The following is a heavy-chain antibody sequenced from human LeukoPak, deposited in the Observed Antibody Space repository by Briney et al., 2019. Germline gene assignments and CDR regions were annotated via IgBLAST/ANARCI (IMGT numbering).Heavy chain of an antibody. D-gene: IGHD3-10*01. Sequence: SETLSLTCTVSGGSISSSSYYWGWIRQPPGKGLEWIGSIYYSGSTYYNPSLKSRVTISVDTSKNQFSLKLSSVTAADTAVYYCARGRPYYYGSGSFTPGCYMDVWGKGTTVTVSS. V-gene: IGHV4-39*07. CDR1: GGSISSSSYY. CDR3: ARGRPYYYGSGSFTPGCYMDV. CDR2: IYYSGST. J-gene: IGHJ6*03.